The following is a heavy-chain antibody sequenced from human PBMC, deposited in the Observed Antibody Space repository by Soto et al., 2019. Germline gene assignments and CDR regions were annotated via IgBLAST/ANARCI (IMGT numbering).Heavy chain of an antibody. D-gene: IGHD1-26*01. CDR2: IHSDGSST. Sequence: EVQLVESGGGLVRPGGSLRLSCAASGFTFSYYWMHWVRQAPGKGLVWVSRIHSDGSSTTYADFVKGRFIISRDNARNTVDLQMLCVRVEDTAVSYCARGDRGAFDLWGQGTVVTVSS. CDR1: GFTFSYYW. V-gene: IGHV3-74*01. J-gene: IGHJ3*01. CDR3: ARGDRGAFDL.